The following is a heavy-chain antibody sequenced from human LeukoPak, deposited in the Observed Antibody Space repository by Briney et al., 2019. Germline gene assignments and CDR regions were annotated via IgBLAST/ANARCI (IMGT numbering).Heavy chain of an antibody. CDR3: ASVIGAWEQGPLDN. J-gene: IGHJ4*02. CDR2: ISHSSTSI. CDR1: EFTFSTYT. Sequence: GGSLRLSCVASEFTFSTYTMNWVRQAPGKGLEWVSSISHSSTSIYYTDSVKGRFTISRDNAKNSLYLQMNSLRAEDTAVYYCASVIGAWEQGPLDNWGQGTLVTVSS. D-gene: IGHD1/OR15-1a*01. V-gene: IGHV3-21*01.